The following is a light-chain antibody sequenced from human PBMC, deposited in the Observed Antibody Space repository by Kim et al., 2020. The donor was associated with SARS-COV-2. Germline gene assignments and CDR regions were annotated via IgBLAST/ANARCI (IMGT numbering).Light chain of an antibody. CDR3: SSYAGSNPVV. J-gene: IGLJ2*01. Sequence: SALTQPPSASGSPGQSVTISCTGTSSDVGGYNYVSWYQQHPGKAPKLMIYEVSKRPSGVPDRFSGSKSGNTASLTVSGLQAEDEADYYCSSYAGSNPVVFGGGTQLTVL. V-gene: IGLV2-8*01. CDR2: EVS. CDR1: SSDVGGYNY.